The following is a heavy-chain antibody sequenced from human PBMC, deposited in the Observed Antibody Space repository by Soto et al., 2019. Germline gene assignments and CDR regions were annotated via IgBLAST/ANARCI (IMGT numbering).Heavy chain of an antibody. Sequence: AETLSLACDVYGGSVSGYYWSLIRQPPGKGREWIGDIYYSGSTNYNPSLKSRVTISADTSKNQFSLKLSSVTAADTAVSYCARLSGWYFAYWGQGTLVTVSS. CDR3: ARLSGWYFAY. CDR2: IYYSGST. J-gene: IGHJ4*02. D-gene: IGHD6-19*01. V-gene: IGHV4-34*01. CDR1: GGSVSGYY.